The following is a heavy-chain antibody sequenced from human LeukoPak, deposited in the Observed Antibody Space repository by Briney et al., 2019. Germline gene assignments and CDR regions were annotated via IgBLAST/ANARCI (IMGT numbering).Heavy chain of an antibody. Sequence: SETLSLTCTVSGASIRNYYWSWVRQPPGKGVEWSGYIYYSGSTHYTPSLESRVAMSVDTSKNQFSLRLSSLTAADTAIYYCARRYSSSWYVGFFDPWGQGTLVTVSS. V-gene: IGHV4-59*08. CDR3: ARRYSSSWYVGFFDP. J-gene: IGHJ5*02. D-gene: IGHD6-13*01. CDR1: GASIRNYY. CDR2: IYYSGST.